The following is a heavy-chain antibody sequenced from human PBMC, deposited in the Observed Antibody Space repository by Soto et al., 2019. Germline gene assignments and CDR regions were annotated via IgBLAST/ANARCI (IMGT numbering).Heavy chain of an antibody. CDR1: GYTFTSYY. CDR3: GRGGVRGVKRSWFDP. Sequence: ASVKVSCKASGYTFTSYYMHWVRQAPGQGLEWMGIINPSGGSTSYAQKFQGRVTMTRDTSTSTVYMELSSLRSEDTAVYYCGRGGVRGVKRSWFDPWGQGTLVTVSS. J-gene: IGHJ5*02. D-gene: IGHD3-10*01. CDR2: INPSGGST. V-gene: IGHV1-46*01.